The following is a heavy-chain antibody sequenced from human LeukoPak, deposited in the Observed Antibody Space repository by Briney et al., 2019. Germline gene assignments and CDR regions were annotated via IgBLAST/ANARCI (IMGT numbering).Heavy chain of an antibody. D-gene: IGHD3-10*01. CDR1: GGSISSNSHY. Sequence: SETLSLTCTVSGGSISSNSHYWGWIRQPPGKGLEWIGNIYYSGSTYYNPSLKSRVTISVDTSKNHFSLKLNSVTAADTAVYYCAKPSNYYGSATDAFDFWGQGTMVTVSS. CDR2: IYYSGST. V-gene: IGHV4-39*07. J-gene: IGHJ3*01. CDR3: AKPSNYYGSATDAFDF.